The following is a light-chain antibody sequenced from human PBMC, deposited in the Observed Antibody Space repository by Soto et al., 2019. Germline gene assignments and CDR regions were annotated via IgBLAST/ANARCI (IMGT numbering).Light chain of an antibody. CDR1: QSVGSS. CDR2: GAS. Sequence: EIVMTQPPATLSVSPGEGATLSCRASQSVGSSLAWFQQKPGQAPRLLIYGASSRATGIPARFSGGGSGTEFTLTISSLQSEDFAVYYCQQYYNWWTFGQGTKVDIK. CDR3: QQYYNWWT. J-gene: IGKJ1*01. V-gene: IGKV3-15*01.